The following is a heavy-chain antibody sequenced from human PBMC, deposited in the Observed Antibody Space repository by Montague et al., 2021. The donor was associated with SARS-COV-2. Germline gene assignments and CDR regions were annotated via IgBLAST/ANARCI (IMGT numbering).Heavy chain of an antibody. CDR3: ARRLYCSSTNCPYYFDK. Sequence: PALVKPTQTLTLTCTFSEFSLSTSGVGVGWIRQPPGKALEWLALVSWDDDNRYNPSVKRRVTVTKGTSENQVVLTMTNMDPVDTATYYCARRLYCSSTNCPYYFDKWGQGTLVIVSS. CDR2: VSWDDDN. CDR1: EFSLSTSGVG. J-gene: IGHJ4*02. V-gene: IGHV2-5*02. D-gene: IGHD2-2*01.